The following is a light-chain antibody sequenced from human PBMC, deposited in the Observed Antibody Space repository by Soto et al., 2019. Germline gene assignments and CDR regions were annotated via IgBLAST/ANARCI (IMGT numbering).Light chain of an antibody. CDR1: SSDVGAYNY. J-gene: IGLJ1*01. Sequence: QSALTQPPSASGSPGQSITISCTGTSSDVGAYNYVSWYQQHPGKAPKLMIHEVSKRPSGVPDRFSASKSGNTASLTVSGLQAEDEADYYCSSHGGSNNFYVFGTGTKVT. CDR2: EVS. CDR3: SSHGGSNNFYV. V-gene: IGLV2-8*01.